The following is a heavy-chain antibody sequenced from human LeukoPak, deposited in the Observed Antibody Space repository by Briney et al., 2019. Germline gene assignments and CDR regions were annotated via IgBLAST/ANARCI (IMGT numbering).Heavy chain of an antibody. CDR1: GFTFSSYA. J-gene: IGHJ4*02. CDR3: AKEGRFMAAASGYYFDY. V-gene: IGHV3-23*01. Sequence: GGSLRLSCAASGFTFSSYAMSWVRQAPGKGLEWVSAISGSGGSTYYADSVKGRFTISRDNSKNTLYLQMNSLRAEDTAVYYCAKEGRFMAAASGYYFDYWGQGTLVTVSS. CDR2: ISGSGGST. D-gene: IGHD6-13*01.